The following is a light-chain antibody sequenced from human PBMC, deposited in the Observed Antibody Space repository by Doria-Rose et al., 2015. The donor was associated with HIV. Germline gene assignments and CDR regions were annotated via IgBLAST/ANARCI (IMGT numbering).Light chain of an antibody. V-gene: IGKV1-39*01. J-gene: IGKJ2*01. CDR3: QQSYSIPYT. CDR2: ATS. Sequence: TQSPSSLSTSVGDRVTITCRASQSISSYLNWYQQKPGKAPKLLIYATSTLQSGVPSRFSGSGSGTDFTLTISSLQPEDFGTYHCQQSYSIPYTCGQGTKLEIK. CDR1: QSISSY.